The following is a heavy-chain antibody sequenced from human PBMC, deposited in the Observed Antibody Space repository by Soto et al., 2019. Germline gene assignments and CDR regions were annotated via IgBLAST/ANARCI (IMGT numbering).Heavy chain of an antibody. V-gene: IGHV3-15*01. Sequence: EGPLVESGGRLVEPGGSLRLSCAASGFNFNVAWMNWVRQAPGKGLEWLGRIKSKGGGETTEYVAFVKGRFTISRDDSKNTLYLPMNSLKSEDTAVYYCTKVLALPPNDAFDIWGQGTMVTVSS. CDR3: TKVLALPPNDAFDI. CDR1: GFNFNVAW. CDR2: IKSKGGGETT. J-gene: IGHJ3*02. D-gene: IGHD3-3*02.